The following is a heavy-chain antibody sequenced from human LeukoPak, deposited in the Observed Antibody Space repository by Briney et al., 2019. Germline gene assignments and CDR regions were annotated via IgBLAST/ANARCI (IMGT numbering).Heavy chain of an antibody. V-gene: IGHV5-51*01. CDR1: GYSFTSYW. CDR3: ARSPRESDY. CDR2: IYPGDSET. J-gene: IGHJ4*02. Sequence: GESLKISCKGSGYSFTSYWIAWVRQMPGKGLEWMGIIYPGDSETRYSPSFQGQATISADKSIGTAYLQWSSLKASDTAMYYCARSPRESDYWGQGTLVTVSS.